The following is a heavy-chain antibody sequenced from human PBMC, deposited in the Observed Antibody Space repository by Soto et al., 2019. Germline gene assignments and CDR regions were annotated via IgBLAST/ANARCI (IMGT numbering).Heavy chain of an antibody. V-gene: IGHV1-2*04. CDR3: ARGPSTGEFDS. CDR2: INPYSGDT. CDR1: GYTFTDYY. D-gene: IGHD7-27*01. Sequence: QVQLVQSGAEVKKPGASVKVSCRASGYTFTDYYIHWLRQAPGQGLDWMGWINPYSGDTNCAQKFQVWVTMTRDTSVSTVYMELSSLKSDDTAVYYCARGPSTGEFDSWGQGTLVTVSS. J-gene: IGHJ4*02.